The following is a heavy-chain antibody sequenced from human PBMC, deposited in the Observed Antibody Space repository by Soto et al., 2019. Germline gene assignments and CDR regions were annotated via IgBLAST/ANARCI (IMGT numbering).Heavy chain of an antibody. Sequence: QVQLQQWGAGLLKPSETLSLTCAVYGGSFSGYYWSWIRQPPGKGLEWFGEINHSGSTNYNPSLKSRVTISVDTSKNQFSLKLSSVTAADTAVYYCARGPLVVVAARPYYFDYWGQGTLVTVSS. J-gene: IGHJ4*02. CDR3: ARGPLVVVAARPYYFDY. CDR1: GGSFSGYY. CDR2: INHSGST. V-gene: IGHV4-34*01. D-gene: IGHD2-15*01.